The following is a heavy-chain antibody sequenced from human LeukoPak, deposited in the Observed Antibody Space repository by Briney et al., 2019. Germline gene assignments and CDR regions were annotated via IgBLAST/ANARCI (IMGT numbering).Heavy chain of an antibody. D-gene: IGHD4-23*01. CDR1: GGTFSSYA. V-gene: IGHV1-69*04. J-gene: IGHJ4*02. Sequence: ASVKVSCKASGGTFSSYAISWVRQAPGQGLEWMGRIIPILGIANYAQKFQGRVTITADKSTSTAYMELSSLRSEDTAVYYCARGGYGGNANFDYWGQGTLVTVSS. CDR3: ARGGYGGNANFDY. CDR2: IIPILGIA.